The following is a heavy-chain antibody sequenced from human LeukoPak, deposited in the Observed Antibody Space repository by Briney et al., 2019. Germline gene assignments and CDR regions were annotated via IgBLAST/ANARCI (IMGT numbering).Heavy chain of an antibody. Sequence: PGGSLRLFCADSGFTFSNYAMSWVRQAPGKGLEWVSAISGSGGNTYYADSVKGRFTISRDNSKNTLYLQMNSLRAEDTAVYYCANDGAYDSSGYFMSFNYWGQGTLVTVSS. CDR1: GFTFSNYA. CDR2: ISGSGGNT. D-gene: IGHD3-22*01. J-gene: IGHJ4*02. V-gene: IGHV3-23*01. CDR3: ANDGAYDSSGYFMSFNY.